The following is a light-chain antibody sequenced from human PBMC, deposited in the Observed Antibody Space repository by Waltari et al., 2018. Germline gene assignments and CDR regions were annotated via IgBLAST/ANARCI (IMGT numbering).Light chain of an antibody. CDR1: QSVRDN. J-gene: IGKJ4*01. Sequence: EIVLTQSPAILSVSPGEGATLSCRASQSVRDNLAWYQQKPGQAPRLLIFGASTRATGFPARFSGSGSGTEFTLTITSLQSEDSAVYFCQQYNGQPLTFGGGTKVEIK. V-gene: IGKV3-15*01. CDR2: GAS. CDR3: QQYNGQPLT.